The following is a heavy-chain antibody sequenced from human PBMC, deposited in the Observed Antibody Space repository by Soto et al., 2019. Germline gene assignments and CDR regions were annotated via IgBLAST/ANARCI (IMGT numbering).Heavy chain of an antibody. CDR2: FYRGGST. Sequence: EVQLVETGGGLIQPGGSLRLSCEVSGFSVSDSSMSWVRQAPGKGLEWVSVFYRGGSTDYADSVKGRGTVSRDTFKNTMFLQMDRLTVEDTAVYFCARYLGWNDLLNTYYYGMDVWGQGTTVTVS. V-gene: IGHV3-53*02. J-gene: IGHJ6*02. CDR3: ARYLGWNDLLNTYYYGMDV. D-gene: IGHD1-1*01. CDR1: GFSVSDSS.